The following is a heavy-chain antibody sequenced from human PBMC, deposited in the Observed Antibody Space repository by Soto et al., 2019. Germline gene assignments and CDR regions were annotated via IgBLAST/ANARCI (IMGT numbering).Heavy chain of an antibody. CDR3: ARDPLAAAAY. J-gene: IGHJ4*02. Sequence: EVQLVESGGGLGQPGGSLRLSCVASGFTFSSYWMHWVRQAPGKGLVWVSRINSDGTTTGYADSVKGRFTISRDNAKNTLYLQMNSLTAEDAAVYFCARDPLAAAAYWGQGTLVTVSS. V-gene: IGHV3-74*01. CDR2: INSDGTTT. D-gene: IGHD6-13*01. CDR1: GFTFSSYW.